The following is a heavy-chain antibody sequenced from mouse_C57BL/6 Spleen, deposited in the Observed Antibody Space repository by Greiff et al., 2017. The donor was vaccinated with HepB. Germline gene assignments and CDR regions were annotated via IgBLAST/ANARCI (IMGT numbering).Heavy chain of an antibody. CDR1: GYTFTSYW. V-gene: IGHV1-5*01. CDR3: TGYSPSYAMDY. Sequence: EVQLQQSGTVLARPGASVKMSCKTSGYTFTSYWMHWVKQRPGQGLEWIGAIYPGNSDTSYNQKFKGKAKLTAVISASTAYMELSSLTNEDSAVYYCTGYSPSYAMDYWGQGTSVTVSS. CDR2: IYPGNSDT. J-gene: IGHJ4*01. D-gene: IGHD2-12*01.